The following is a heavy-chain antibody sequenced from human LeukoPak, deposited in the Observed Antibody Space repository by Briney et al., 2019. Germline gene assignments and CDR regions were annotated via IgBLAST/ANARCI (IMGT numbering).Heavy chain of an antibody. D-gene: IGHD5-24*01. Sequence: SQTLSLTCAISGDILPTNSAAWNSSRQSPSRGVESLGRTSYRPKLYNDYAVPVKNRITITPDTSKHQSDLPLNSGHPQDTPVYYCAREAEITRFDYWGQGTLVTVSS. CDR2: TSYRPKLYN. CDR1: GDILPTNSAA. J-gene: IGHJ4*02. CDR3: AREAEITRFDY. V-gene: IGHV6-1*01.